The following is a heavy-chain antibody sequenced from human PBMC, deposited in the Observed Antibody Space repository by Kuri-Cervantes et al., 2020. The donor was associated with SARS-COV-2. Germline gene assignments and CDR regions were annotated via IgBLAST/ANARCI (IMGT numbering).Heavy chain of an antibody. V-gene: IGHV3-30-3*01. D-gene: IGHD6-19*01. CDR3: ARETIAVAADSDAFDI. CDR2: ISYDGSNK. CDR1: GFTFSSYA. J-gene: IGHJ3*02. Sequence: GGSLRLSCAASGFTFSSYAMHWVRQVPGKGLEWVAVISYDGSNKYYADSVKGRFTISRDNSKNTLYLQMNSLRAEDTAVYYCARETIAVAADSDAFDIWGQGTMVTVSS.